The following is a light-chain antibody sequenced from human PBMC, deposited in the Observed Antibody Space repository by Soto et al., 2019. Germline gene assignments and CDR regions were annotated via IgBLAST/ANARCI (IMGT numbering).Light chain of an antibody. CDR2: GAS. J-gene: IGKJ2*01. V-gene: IGKV3-15*01. CDR3: QQCNNWPDT. CDR1: QTVSSN. Sequence: EIVMTQSPATLSVSPGERATLSYRASQTVSSNLAGYQQQPGQAPRLLIYGASTRATGIPARFSGSGSGREFTLTISSLQSEDFAVYYCQQCNNWPDTFGQGTKLEIK.